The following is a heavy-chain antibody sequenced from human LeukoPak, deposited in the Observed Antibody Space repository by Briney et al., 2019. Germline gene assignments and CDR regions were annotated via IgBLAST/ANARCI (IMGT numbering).Heavy chain of an antibody. D-gene: IGHD3-10*01. Sequence: GGSLRLSCAASGFTFSTSWMHWVRQVPGKGLVWVSRINSDGRSTDYADSVKGRFTISRDNTKNTLYLQMNSLRVEDTAIYYCAKRAFGENFFDFWGQGTLVTVSS. CDR1: GFTFSTSW. CDR3: AKRAFGENFFDF. V-gene: IGHV3-74*01. J-gene: IGHJ4*02. CDR2: INSDGRST.